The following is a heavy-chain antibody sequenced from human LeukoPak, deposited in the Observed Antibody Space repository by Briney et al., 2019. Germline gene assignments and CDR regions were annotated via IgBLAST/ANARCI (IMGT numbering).Heavy chain of an antibody. CDR2: INHSGST. Sequence: SETLSLTCAVYGGSFSGYYWSWIRQPPGKGLEWIGEINHSGSTNYNPSLKSRVTISVDTSKNQFSLKLSSVTAADTAVYYCAGGRYSSGWYGNFDYWGQGTLVTVSS. D-gene: IGHD6-19*01. CDR3: AGGRYSSGWYGNFDY. J-gene: IGHJ4*02. V-gene: IGHV4-34*01. CDR1: GGSFSGYY.